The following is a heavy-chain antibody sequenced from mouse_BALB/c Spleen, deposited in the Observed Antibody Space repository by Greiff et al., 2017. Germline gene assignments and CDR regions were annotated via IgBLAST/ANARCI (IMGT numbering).Heavy chain of an antibody. Sequence: EVKVVESGGGLVKPGGSLKLSCAASGFTFSNYWMNWVRQSPEKGLEWVAEIRLKSNNYATHYAESVKGRFTISRDDSKSSVYLQMNNLRAEDTGIYYCTRSDWVYFDYWGQGTTLTVSS. V-gene: IGHV6-6*02. J-gene: IGHJ2*01. CDR2: IRLKSNNYAT. CDR1: GFTFSNYW. CDR3: TRSDWVYFDY. D-gene: IGHD4-1*01.